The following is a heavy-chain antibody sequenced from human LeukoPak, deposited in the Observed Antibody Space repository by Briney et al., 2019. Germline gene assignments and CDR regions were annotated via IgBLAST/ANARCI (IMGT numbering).Heavy chain of an antibody. Sequence: SQTLSLTCAVSGGSISSGGYSWSWIRQPPGKGLEWIGYIYYSGSTYYNPSLKSRVTLSVDTAKNQCSLNLSSVTAADTAVYYCARATYQVVSRWFDPWGQGTLVPVSS. J-gene: IGHJ5*02. CDR3: ARATYQVVSRWFDP. V-gene: IGHV4-30-2*05. D-gene: IGHD2-2*01. CDR1: GGSISSGGYS. CDR2: IYYSGST.